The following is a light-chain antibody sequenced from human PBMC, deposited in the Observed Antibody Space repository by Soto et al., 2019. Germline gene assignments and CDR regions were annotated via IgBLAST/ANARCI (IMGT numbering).Light chain of an antibody. CDR1: QSVDSHY. J-gene: IGKJ2*01. V-gene: IGKV3-20*01. CDR3: HQPVKSPRT. CDR2: AAA. Sequence: EIVLTQSPGTLSLSPGDRATLSCRASQSVDSHYLAWYNQRPGQAPRLLISAAARRVYGIKDRCSGSGSGTGFTLSISRLEPEEFGMYYCHQPVKSPRTFGEGTQLEPK.